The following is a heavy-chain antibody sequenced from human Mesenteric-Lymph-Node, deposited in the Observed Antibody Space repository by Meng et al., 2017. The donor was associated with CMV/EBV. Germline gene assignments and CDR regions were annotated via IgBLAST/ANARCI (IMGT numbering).Heavy chain of an antibody. V-gene: IGHV4-34*01. CDR1: GGSFSGYY. CDR3: ARSLYGGHSRSLDL. D-gene: IGHD4-23*01. CDR2: INHSGGT. J-gene: IGHJ5*02. Sequence: SETLSLTCAVYGGSFSGYYWSWIRQPPGKGLEWIGEINHSGGTNYNPSLKSRVTISVDTSKNQFSLKLSSVTAADTAVYYCARSLYGGHSRSLDLWGQGTLVTVSS.